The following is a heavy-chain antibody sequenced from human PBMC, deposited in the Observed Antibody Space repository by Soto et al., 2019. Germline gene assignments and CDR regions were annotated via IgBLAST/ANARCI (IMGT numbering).Heavy chain of an antibody. CDR2: INPNSGGT. Sequence: QVQLVQSGAEVKKPGASVKVSCKASGYTFTGYYMHWVRQAPGQGLEWMGWINPNSGGTNYAQKFQGRVTMTRDPSISTAYMELSRLRSDDTAVYYCARDLYSSSFETLGMDVWGQGTTVTVSS. V-gene: IGHV1-2*02. CDR3: ARDLYSSSFETLGMDV. CDR1: GYTFTGYY. J-gene: IGHJ6*02. D-gene: IGHD6-6*01.